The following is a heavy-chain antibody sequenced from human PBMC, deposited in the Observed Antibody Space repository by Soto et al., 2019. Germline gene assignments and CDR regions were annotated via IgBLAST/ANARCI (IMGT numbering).Heavy chain of an antibody. J-gene: IGHJ6*02. Sequence: QVQLVQSGAEVKKPGASVKVSCKASGYTFTSYAMHWVRQAPGQRLEWMGWINAGNGNTKYSQQFQGRVTITRDTSASTAYREMSSLRSEDTAVYYCARFLVRAYVGPTVTTLDSGDYDYGMDVWGQGTTVTVSS. CDR3: ARFLVRAYVGPTVTTLDSGDYDYGMDV. CDR2: INAGNGNT. D-gene: IGHD4-17*01. CDR1: GYTFTSYA. V-gene: IGHV1-3*01.